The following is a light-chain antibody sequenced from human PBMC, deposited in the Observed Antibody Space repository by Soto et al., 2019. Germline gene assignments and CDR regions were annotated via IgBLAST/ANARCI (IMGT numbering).Light chain of an antibody. V-gene: IGLV4-69*01. CDR2: LNRDGSH. J-gene: IGLJ2*01. Sequence: QPVLTQSPSASASLGASVKLTCTLSSGHSNYAIAWHQQQPEKGTRYLMKLNRDGSHSKGDGIPSRFSGSSSGAERYLTISSLESEDEADYYCQTWGTGIVIFGGGTKLTVL. CDR1: SGHSNYA. CDR3: QTWGTGIVI.